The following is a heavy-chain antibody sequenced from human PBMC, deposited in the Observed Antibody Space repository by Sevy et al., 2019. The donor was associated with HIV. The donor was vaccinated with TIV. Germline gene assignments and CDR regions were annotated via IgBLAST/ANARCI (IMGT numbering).Heavy chain of an antibody. CDR3: AKDYCIGNDCFLGWFDP. J-gene: IGHJ5*02. CDR2: IGHDGNKY. D-gene: IGHD2-15*01. Sequence: GGSLRLSCAASGFTLSSVGIHWVRLTPGTGLEWLAFIGHDGNKYFYGASVKGRITTSRDNSKNTVSLQMNSLRVEDTAIYYCAKDYCIGNDCFLGWFDPRGQGTVVTVYS. CDR1: GFTLSSVG. V-gene: IGHV3-30*02.